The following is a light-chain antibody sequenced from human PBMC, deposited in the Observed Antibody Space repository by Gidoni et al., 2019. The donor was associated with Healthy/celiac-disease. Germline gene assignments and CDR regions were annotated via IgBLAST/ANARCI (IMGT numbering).Light chain of an antibody. Sequence: QSALTQPASVSGSPGQSITISCTGTSSDVGSYNLVSWYHQHPGKAPKLMIYEGSKRPSGVSTRFSGSKSGNTASLTISGLQAEDEADYYCCSYAGSSTPWVFGGGTKLTVL. CDR1: SSDVGSYNL. V-gene: IGLV2-23*01. CDR3: CSYAGSSTPWV. J-gene: IGLJ3*02. CDR2: EGS.